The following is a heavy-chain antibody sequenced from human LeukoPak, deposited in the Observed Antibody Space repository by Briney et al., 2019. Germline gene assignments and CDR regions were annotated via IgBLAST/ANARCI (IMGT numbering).Heavy chain of an antibody. Sequence: GGSLRLSCADSGCTFDDYGMSWVRQAPGKGLEWVSGINWNGGSTGYADSVKGRFTISRDNAKNSLYLQMNSLRAEDTALYYCARFGDSNDAFDIWGQGTMVTVSS. CDR3: ARFGDSNDAFDI. CDR2: INWNGGST. D-gene: IGHD4-17*01. V-gene: IGHV3-20*04. J-gene: IGHJ3*02. CDR1: GCTFDDYG.